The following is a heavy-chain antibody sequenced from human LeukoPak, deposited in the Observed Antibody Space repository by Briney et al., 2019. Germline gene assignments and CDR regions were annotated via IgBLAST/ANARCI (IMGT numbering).Heavy chain of an antibody. D-gene: IGHD6-13*01. V-gene: IGHV1-2*02. Sequence: ASVKVSCKASGYTFTGYYMHWVRQAPGQGLEWMGWINPNNGGTNYAQKFQGRVTMTRDTSISTAYMELSRLRSDDTAVYYCARETTIAAAGWDYFDYWGQGTLVTVSS. CDR3: ARETTIAAAGWDYFDY. CDR2: INPNNGGT. J-gene: IGHJ4*02. CDR1: GYTFTGYY.